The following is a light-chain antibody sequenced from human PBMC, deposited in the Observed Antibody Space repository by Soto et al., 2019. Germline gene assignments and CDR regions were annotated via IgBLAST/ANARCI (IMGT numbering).Light chain of an antibody. CDR3: QHLDSYPIT. V-gene: IGKV1-9*01. J-gene: IGKJ5*01. Sequence: DIQLTQSPSFLSASVGDRVTITCRASQGISNYVLWYQQKPGKAPKLLIYAASTLQSGVASRFSGSGSGTEFTLIISSLQPEDFAIYYCQHLDSYPITFGQGTRLEIK. CDR2: AAS. CDR1: QGISNY.